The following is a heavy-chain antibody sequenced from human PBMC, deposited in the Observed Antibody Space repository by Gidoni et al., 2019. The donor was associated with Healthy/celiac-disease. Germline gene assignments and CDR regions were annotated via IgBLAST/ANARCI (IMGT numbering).Heavy chain of an antibody. CDR3: ARGRWEGGMDV. Sequence: QVQLQESGPGLVKPSQTLSLTCTVSGGSISSGSYYWSWIRQPAGKGLEWIGRISTSGSTNYNPSLKSRVTISVDTSKNQFSLKLSSVTAADTAVYYCARGRWEGGMDVWGQGTTVTVSS. CDR2: ISTSGST. CDR1: GGSISSGSYY. D-gene: IGHD1-26*01. J-gene: IGHJ6*02. V-gene: IGHV4-61*02.